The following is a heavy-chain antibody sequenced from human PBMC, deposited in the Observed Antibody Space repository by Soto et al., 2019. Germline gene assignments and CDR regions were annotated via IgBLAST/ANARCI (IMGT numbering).Heavy chain of an antibody. CDR2: ISHTGST. D-gene: IGHD1-1*01. J-gene: IGHJ5*02. CDR1: GGSITSGNSYS. V-gene: IGHV4-30-2*01. Sequence: PSETLSLTCAVSGGSITSGNSYSWSWIRQPPGKGLEWIGSISHTGSTSYNPSLKSRVTMSVDKSKNQFSLKLSSVTAADMGVYYCASAVPPYFWTWFDPWGQGTLVTVSS. CDR3: ASAVPPYFWTWFDP.